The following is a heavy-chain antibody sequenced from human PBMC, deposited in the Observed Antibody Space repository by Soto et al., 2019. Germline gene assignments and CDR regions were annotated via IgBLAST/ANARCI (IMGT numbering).Heavy chain of an antibody. CDR3: ANYPTTVTSDY. J-gene: IGHJ4*02. CDR1: GGSVSSGSYY. V-gene: IGHV4-61*01. CDR2: IYYSGST. Sequence: QVQLQESGPGLVKPSETLSLTCTVSGGSVSSGSYYWSWIRQPPGKGLEWIGYIYYSGSTNYNPSLQSRVTISVDTSKNQFSLKLSSVTAADTAVYYCANYPTTVTSDYWGQVTLVTVSS. D-gene: IGHD4-17*01.